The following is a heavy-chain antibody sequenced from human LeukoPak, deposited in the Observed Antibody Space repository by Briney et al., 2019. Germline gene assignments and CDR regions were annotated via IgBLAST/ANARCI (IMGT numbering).Heavy chain of an antibody. CDR2: ISSSSSTI. CDR3: ATRYCSGGSCYAFDY. CDR1: GFTFSSYS. V-gene: IGHV3-48*01. D-gene: IGHD2-15*01. J-gene: IGHJ4*02. Sequence: GGSLRLSCAASGFTFSSYSMNWVRQAPGKGLEWVSYISSSSSTIYYADSVKGRFTISRDNSKNTLYLQMNSLRAEDTAVYYCATRYCSGGSCYAFDYWGQGTLVTVSS.